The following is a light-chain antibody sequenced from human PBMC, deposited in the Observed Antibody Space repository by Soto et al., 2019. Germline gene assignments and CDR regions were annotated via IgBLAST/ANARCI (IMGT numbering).Light chain of an antibody. CDR1: QSVSSN. CDR3: QQYNNWPPEIT. J-gene: IGKJ5*01. V-gene: IGKV3-15*01. CDR2: GAS. Sequence: EIVMTQSPATLSVSPGERATLSCRASQSVSSNLAWYQQKPGQAPRLLIYGASTRATGIPARFSGSGSGTDFTLTISSLQSEDFALYYCQQYNNWPPEITFGQGTRLEMK.